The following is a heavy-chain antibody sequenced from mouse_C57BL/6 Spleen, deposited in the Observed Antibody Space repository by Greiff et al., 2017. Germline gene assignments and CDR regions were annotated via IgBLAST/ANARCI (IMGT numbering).Heavy chain of an antibody. CDR3: ARRDYYGSRYYAMDY. CDR1: GFTFSDYY. D-gene: IGHD1-1*01. Sequence: EVKLVESGGGLVQPGGSLKLSCAASGFTFSDYYMYWVRQTPEKRLEWVAYISNGGGSTYYPDTVKGRVTISRDTAKNTLYLQRSRRKSEYTAMYYCARRDYYGSRYYAMDYWGQGTSVTVSS. CDR2: ISNGGGST. J-gene: IGHJ4*01. V-gene: IGHV5-12*01.